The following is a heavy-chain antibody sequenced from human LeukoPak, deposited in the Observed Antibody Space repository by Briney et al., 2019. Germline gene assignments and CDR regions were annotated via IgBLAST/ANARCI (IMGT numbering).Heavy chain of an antibody. CDR3: AISGSYLGYFQH. V-gene: IGHV4-34*01. CDR2: INHSGST. D-gene: IGHD1-26*01. CDR1: GGSFSGYY. J-gene: IGHJ1*01. Sequence: SETLSLNCAVYGGSFSGYYWSWIRQPPGKGLEWIGEINHSGSTNYNPSLKSRVTISVDTSKNQFSLKLSSVTAADTAVYYCAISGSYLGYFQHWGQGTLVTVSS.